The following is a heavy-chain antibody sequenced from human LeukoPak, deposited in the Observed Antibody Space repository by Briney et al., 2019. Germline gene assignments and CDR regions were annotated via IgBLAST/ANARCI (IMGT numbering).Heavy chain of an antibody. CDR3: TRRGPYDILTGYYYDY. CDR2: IYPGDSDT. V-gene: IGHV5-51*01. Sequence: GEPLKISCKCSGYSFTSYWIGWVRQVPGKGVEWMGIIYPGDSDTRYSPSFQGKVTISADKSISTAYLQWSSLKASDTAMYYCTRRGPYDILTGYYYDYWGQGTLVTVSS. D-gene: IGHD3-9*01. CDR1: GYSFTSYW. J-gene: IGHJ4*02.